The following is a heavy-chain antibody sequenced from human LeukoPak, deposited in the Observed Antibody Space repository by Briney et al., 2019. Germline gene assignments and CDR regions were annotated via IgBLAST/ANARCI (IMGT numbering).Heavy chain of an antibody. D-gene: IGHD5-12*01. J-gene: IGHJ3*02. Sequence: PSETLSLTSTVSGGSISSNDYYWSWIRQYPGKGLEWIGYIHYSGTTYYNPSLKSRVTISVDTSKRQFSLNLDSVTAADTAVYYCARAPRRGKNFDIWGQGTTVTVSS. V-gene: IGHV4-30-4*01. CDR1: GGSISSNDYY. CDR3: ARAPRRGKNFDI. CDR2: IHYSGTT.